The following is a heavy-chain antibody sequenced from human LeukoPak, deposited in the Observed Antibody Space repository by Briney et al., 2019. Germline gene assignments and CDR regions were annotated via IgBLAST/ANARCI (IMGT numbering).Heavy chain of an antibody. CDR2: ISYDGSNK. D-gene: IGHD6-13*01. CDR3: ARDRQYSSSWLYFDY. J-gene: IGHJ4*02. V-gene: IGHV3-30-3*01. Sequence: GGSLRLSCAASGFTFSSYAMHWVRQAPGKGLEWVAVISYDGSNKYYADSVKGRFTISRDNSKNTLYPQMNSLRAEDTAVYYCARDRQYSSSWLYFDYWGQGTLVTVSS. CDR1: GFTFSSYA.